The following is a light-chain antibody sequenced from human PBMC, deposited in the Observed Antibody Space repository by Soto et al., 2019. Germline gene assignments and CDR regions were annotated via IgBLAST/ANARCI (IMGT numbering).Light chain of an antibody. CDR2: AAS. CDR1: QSITTY. V-gene: IGKV1-39*01. J-gene: IGKJ4*01. Sequence: IQMTRSPSSLSASVGDRVTITCRASQSITTYLNWYQQKPGKAPKLLIYAASSLQSGVPSRFSGSGSGTDFTLTISSLQPEDFATYYCQQSYSTPLTFGGGTKVDIK. CDR3: QQSYSTPLT.